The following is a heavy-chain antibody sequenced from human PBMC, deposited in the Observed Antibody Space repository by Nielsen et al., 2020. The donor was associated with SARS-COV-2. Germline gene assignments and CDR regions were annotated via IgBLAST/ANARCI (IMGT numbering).Heavy chain of an antibody. D-gene: IGHD6-13*01. J-gene: IGHJ6*02. CDR3: ASELVPGYYGMDV. Sequence: GGSLRLSCAASGFTFGTYAMHWVRQAPGKGLQWVAIISYDGTNKYYADSVKGRFTISRDNSKNTLYLQMNSLRAEDTAVYYCASELVPGYYGMDVWGQGTTVTVSS. CDR2: ISYDGTNK. V-gene: IGHV3-30*04. CDR1: GFTFGTYA.